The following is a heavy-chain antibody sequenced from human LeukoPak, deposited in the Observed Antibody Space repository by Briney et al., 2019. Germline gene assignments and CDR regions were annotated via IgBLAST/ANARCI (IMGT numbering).Heavy chain of an antibody. J-gene: IGHJ4*02. Sequence: GGSLRLSCAASGFTFSSYSMNWVRQAPGKGLEWVSSISSISSYIYYADSVKGRFTISRDNSKNTLYLQMNSLRAEDTAVYYCAKDEVGGHFEYWGQGILVTVSS. CDR3: AKDEVGGHFEY. CDR2: ISSISSYI. CDR1: GFTFSSYS. V-gene: IGHV3-21*04.